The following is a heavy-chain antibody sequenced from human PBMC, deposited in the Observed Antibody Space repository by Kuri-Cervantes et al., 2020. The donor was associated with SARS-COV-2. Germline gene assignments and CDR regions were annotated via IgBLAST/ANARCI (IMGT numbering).Heavy chain of an antibody. J-gene: IGHJ3*02. V-gene: IGHV1-2*04. CDR2: INPKSGGT. CDR1: GYTFTGYY. D-gene: IGHD3-16*02. Sequence: ASVKVSCKASGYTFTGYYIHWVRQAPGQGLEWMGWINPKSGGTDSAQKFQGWVTMTGDTSISTAYMELSRLRSDDTAVYYCARGPSWCYLWGSDHWGGDSFDIWGQGTMVTVSS. CDR3: ARGPSWCYLWGSDHWGGDSFDI.